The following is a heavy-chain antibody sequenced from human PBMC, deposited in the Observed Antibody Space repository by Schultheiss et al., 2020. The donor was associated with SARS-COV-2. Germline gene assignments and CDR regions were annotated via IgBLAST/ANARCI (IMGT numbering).Heavy chain of an antibody. V-gene: IGHV4-4*02. CDR2: IYYTGGT. CDR3: ARRKQISPPRDYYYMDV. Sequence: SETLSLTCAVSGGSISSSNWWSWVRQPPGKWLEWIGSIYYTGGTNYNPSLKSRVTISLDTSKNQFSLKLTSVTAADTAVYYCARRKQISPPRDYYYMDVWGTGTTVTVSS. D-gene: IGHD2-15*01. CDR1: GGSISSSNW. J-gene: IGHJ6*03.